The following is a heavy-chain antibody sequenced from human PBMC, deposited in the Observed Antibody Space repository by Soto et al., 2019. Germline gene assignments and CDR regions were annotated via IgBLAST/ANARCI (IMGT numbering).Heavy chain of an antibody. Sequence: ASVKVSCKTSGYFFTSHYIHWVRLAPGRGLEWMGRINPNNGDTNSPQRFQGRVTMTSDTSISTAYMEMSGLRSDDTALYYCAREVTYGGGSFSLGLWGQGTLVTVSS. CDR3: AREVTYGGGSFSLGL. D-gene: IGHD3-10*01. V-gene: IGHV1-2*06. J-gene: IGHJ4*02. CDR1: GYFFTSHY. CDR2: INPNNGDT.